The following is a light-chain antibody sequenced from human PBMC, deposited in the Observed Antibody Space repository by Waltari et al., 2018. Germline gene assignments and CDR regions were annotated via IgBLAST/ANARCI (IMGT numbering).Light chain of an antibody. V-gene: IGLV3-21*02. CDR2: DDT. CDR1: NIGRRT. J-gene: IGLJ2*01. CDR3: HVWDSSSDPVV. Sequence: SYVLTQPPSVSVAPGQTARLPCGGNNIGRRTLHWYQQRPGQAPVLVVYDDTDRPSGIPERFSGSNSGDTATLTISRVEAGDEADYYCHVWDSSSDPVVFGGGTKLTVL.